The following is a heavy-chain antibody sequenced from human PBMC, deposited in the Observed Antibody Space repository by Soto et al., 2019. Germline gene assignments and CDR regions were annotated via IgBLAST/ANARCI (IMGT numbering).Heavy chain of an antibody. CDR3: ATAGLVSGYYYYYMDV. CDR2: INKDGSST. CDR1: GFTFSNYP. Sequence: EVQLVESGGDLVQPGGSLRLSCAASGFTFSNYPMLWVRQAPGKGLEYISAINKDGSSTYYANSVRGRFTISRDNSKNTLYLQMGSLRAEDMAVYYCATAGLVSGYYYYYMDVWGKGTTVTVSS. V-gene: IGHV3-64*01. J-gene: IGHJ6*03. D-gene: IGHD1-26*01.